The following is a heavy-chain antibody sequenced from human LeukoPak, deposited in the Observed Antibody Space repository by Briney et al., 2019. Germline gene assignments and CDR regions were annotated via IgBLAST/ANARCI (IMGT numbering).Heavy chain of an antibody. CDR3: AKPGWFGELSHFDY. J-gene: IGHJ4*02. V-gene: IGHV3-23*01. Sequence: GGSLRLSCAAPGFTFSSYAMSWVRQAPGKGLEWVSAISGSGGSTYYADSVKGRFTISRDNSKNTLYLQMNSLRAEDTAVYYCAKPGWFGELSHFDYWGQGTLVTVSS. CDR2: ISGSGGST. D-gene: IGHD3-10*01. CDR1: GFTFSSYA.